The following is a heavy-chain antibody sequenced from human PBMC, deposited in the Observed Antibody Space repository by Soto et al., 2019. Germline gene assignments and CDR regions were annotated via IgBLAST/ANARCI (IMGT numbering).Heavy chain of an antibody. V-gene: IGHV3-9*01. CDR2: ISGNSGSL. D-gene: IGHD2-21*01. Sequence: EVQLVESGGGLVQPGRSLRLSCAASGFTFDDYVIHWVRQPPGKGLGWVSGISGNSGSLGYADSVKGRFTISRDNAKDTLYLQMNSLTPEDTAIYYCAKVYCGGVECYYFGMDVWGQGTTVTVSS. CDR1: GFTFDDYV. CDR3: AKVYCGGVECYYFGMDV. J-gene: IGHJ6*02.